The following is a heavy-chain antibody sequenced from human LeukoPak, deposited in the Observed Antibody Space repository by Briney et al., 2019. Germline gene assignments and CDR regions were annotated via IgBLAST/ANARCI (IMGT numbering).Heavy chain of an antibody. CDR1: GGTFSSYA. Sequence: SVTVSCKASGGTFSSYAISWVRQAPGQGLEWMGGIIPIFGTANYAQKFQGRVTITADESTSTAYMELSSLRSEDTAAYYCARAGYSSSWYLFWGQGTLVTVSS. D-gene: IGHD6-13*01. V-gene: IGHV1-69*13. CDR3: ARAGYSSSWYLF. J-gene: IGHJ1*01. CDR2: IIPIFGTA.